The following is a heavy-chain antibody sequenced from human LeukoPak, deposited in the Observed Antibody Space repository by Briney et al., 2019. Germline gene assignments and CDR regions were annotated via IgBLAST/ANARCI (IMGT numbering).Heavy chain of an antibody. V-gene: IGHV3-9*01. CDR2: ISWNSGSI. J-gene: IGHJ6*02. D-gene: IGHD6-13*01. CDR3: AKAIPSAAGSYSYSYVMEV. CDR1: GGSISSGGYY. Sequence: TLSLTCTVSGGSISSGGYYWSWVRQAPGKGLEWVSGISWNSGSIGYADSVKGRFTISRDNAKNSLYLQMNSLRAEDTALYYCAKAIPSAAGSYSYSYVMEVWGQGTTFTVS.